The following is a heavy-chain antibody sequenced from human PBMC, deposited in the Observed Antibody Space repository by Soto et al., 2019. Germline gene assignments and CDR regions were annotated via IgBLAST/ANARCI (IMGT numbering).Heavy chain of an antibody. D-gene: IGHD3-22*01. CDR2: IYYSGST. CDR3: ARVPYDSSGYYYDY. Sequence: SETLSLTCTVSGGSISSGDYYWSWIRQPPGKGLEWIGYIYYSGSTYYNPSLKSRVTISVDTSKNQFSLKLSSVTAADTAVYYCARVPYDSSGYYYDYWGQGTLVTVSS. CDR1: GGSISSGDYY. V-gene: IGHV4-30-4*01. J-gene: IGHJ4*02.